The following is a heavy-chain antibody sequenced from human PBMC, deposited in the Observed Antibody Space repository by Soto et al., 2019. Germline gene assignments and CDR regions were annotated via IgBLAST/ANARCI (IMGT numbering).Heavy chain of an antibody. D-gene: IGHD5-12*01. CDR2: IYYTGGN. J-gene: IGHJ4*02. Sequence: QVQLQESGPGLVKPSQTLSLTCTVSGGSTSSGTYYWSWIRQHPGKGLEWIGYIYYTGGNYQNPSLKSRVTISLDPSKNQYSLKLRSVTAADTAIYYCAGDFRGYGRFDDRGQGTLVAVSS. V-gene: IGHV4-31*03. CDR1: GGSTSSGTYY. CDR3: AGDFRGYGRFDD.